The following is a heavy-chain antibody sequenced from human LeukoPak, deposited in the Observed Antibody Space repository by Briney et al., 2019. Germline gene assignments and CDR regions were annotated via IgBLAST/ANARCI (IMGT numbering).Heavy chain of an antibody. CDR3: ARAQYTPRYCSSTSCHTLSAFDI. Sequence: GGSLRLSCAASGFTFRSNWMSWVRRAPGRGRGGGANIKEDGGEEKYVDSVKGRFTISRDNAKNSVYLQMNSLRAEDTAVYYCARAQYTPRYCSSTSCHTLSAFDIWGQGTMVTVSS. V-gene: IGHV3-7*01. CDR1: GFTFRSNW. D-gene: IGHD2-2*02. CDR2: IKEDGGEE. J-gene: IGHJ3*02.